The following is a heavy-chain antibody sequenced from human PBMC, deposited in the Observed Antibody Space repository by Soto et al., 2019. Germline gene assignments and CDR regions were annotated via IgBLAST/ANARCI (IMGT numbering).Heavy chain of an antibody. CDR2: IGYDGNNK. CDR1: GFSFTTCG. J-gene: IGHJ3*02. Sequence: QVQLVESGGGWVQPGRSLRLSCEATGFSFTTCGMHWVRQAPGKGLEWVAVIGYDGNNKYYADSVEGRFTISRDNSKNTVYLQMKRLRGDDTAVYYCARGGVTGIVGIFGSPLDIWGQGTVVTVSS. V-gene: IGHV3-33*01. D-gene: IGHD1-1*01. CDR3: ARGGVTGIVGIFGSPLDI.